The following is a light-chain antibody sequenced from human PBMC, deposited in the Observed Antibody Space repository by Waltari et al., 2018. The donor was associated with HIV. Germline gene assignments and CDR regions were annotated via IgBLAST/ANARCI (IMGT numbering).Light chain of an antibody. J-gene: IGKJ4*01. CDR3: QHYDGSPLT. Sequence: VLTQSPGTLSLSPGARVTLSCWASQTISRSTLAWYQQKSGQAPRLLIYGTSNRAAGIPDRFSGSGSGTDFTLTISRLEPEDFAFYYCQHYDGSPLTFGGGTKVEVK. CDR1: QTISRST. V-gene: IGKV3-20*01. CDR2: GTS.